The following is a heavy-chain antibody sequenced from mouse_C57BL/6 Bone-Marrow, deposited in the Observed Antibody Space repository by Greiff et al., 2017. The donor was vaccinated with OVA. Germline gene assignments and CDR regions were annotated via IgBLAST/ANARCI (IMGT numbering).Heavy chain of an antibody. V-gene: IGHV1-82*01. CDR2: LYPGDGDT. D-gene: IGHD1-1*01. J-gene: IGHJ4*01. CDR3: ARWGTTAVSMDY. CDR1: GYAFSSSW. Sequence: QVQLQQSGPELVKPGASVKISCKASGYAFSSSWMNWVKQRPGKGLAWIGRLYPGDGDTNYNGKFKGKATLTADKSSSTAYMQLSSLTSEDSAVYFCARWGTTAVSMDYWGQGTSVTVSS.